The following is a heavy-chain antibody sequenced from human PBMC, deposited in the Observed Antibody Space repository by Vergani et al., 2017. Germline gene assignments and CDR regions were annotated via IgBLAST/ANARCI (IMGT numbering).Heavy chain of an antibody. CDR1: EYSFGNYW. Sequence: EVELVQSGPEMRKPGESLKISCKGSEYSFGNYWIGWVRQMPGKGLEWMGIIYPADSDTRYSPSFQGQVTISADKSISTAFLQWDSLKASDTALSDCARHTTYTDSWGQGTLVTVSS. CDR3: ARHTTYTDS. CDR2: IYPADSDT. J-gene: IGHJ4*02. V-gene: IGHV5-51*01. D-gene: IGHD1-1*01.